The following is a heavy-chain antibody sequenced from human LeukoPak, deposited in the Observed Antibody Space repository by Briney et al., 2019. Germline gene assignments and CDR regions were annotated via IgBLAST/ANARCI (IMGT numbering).Heavy chain of an antibody. J-gene: IGHJ4*02. D-gene: IGHD5/OR15-5a*01. CDR1: GFTFSSYW. Sequence: GGSLRLSCAASGFTFSSYWMHWVRQAPGKGLVWVSRVNSDGSTISYADSMKGRFTISRDNAKSTLFLQMNSLRADDTAVYHCARPVSGFYYFDYWGQGTLVTVSS. CDR2: VNSDGSTI. CDR3: ARPVSGFYYFDY. V-gene: IGHV3-74*01.